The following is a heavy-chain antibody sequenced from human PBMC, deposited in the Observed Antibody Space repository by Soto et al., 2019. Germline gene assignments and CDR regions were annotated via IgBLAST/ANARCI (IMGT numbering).Heavy chain of an antibody. V-gene: IGHV2-26*01. CDR2: IFSNDEK. D-gene: IGHD3-10*01. J-gene: IGHJ6*03. Sequence: QVTLKESGPVLVKPTETLTLTCTVSGFSLSNGKMGVSWVRQPPGKALEWLAHIFSNDEKSYSTSLKSRLTISKDTSKSQVVLSMTNMDPVDTGTYYCALSARGSFYSYYYMDVWGKGTTVTVSS. CDR3: ALSARGSFYSYYYMDV. CDR1: GFSLSNGKMG.